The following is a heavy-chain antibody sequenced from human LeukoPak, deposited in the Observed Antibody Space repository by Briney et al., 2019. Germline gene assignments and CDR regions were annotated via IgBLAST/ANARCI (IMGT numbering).Heavy chain of an antibody. V-gene: IGHV3-21*01. J-gene: IGHJ4*02. Sequence: GGSLRLSCAASGFTFSSYSMNWVRQAPGKGLAWVSSISSTTSYINYADSVRGRSTISRDNAKNSLYLQMNSLRAEDTAVYYCARSLTAAAGNLGYWGQGTLITVFS. CDR3: ARSLTAAAGNLGY. CDR1: GFTFSSYS. D-gene: IGHD6-13*01. CDR2: ISSTTSYI.